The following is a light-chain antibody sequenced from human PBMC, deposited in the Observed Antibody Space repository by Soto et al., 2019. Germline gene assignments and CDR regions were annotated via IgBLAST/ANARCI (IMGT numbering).Light chain of an antibody. Sequence: QSALTQPASVPESPGQSITISCTGTSSDVGGYNYVSWYQQHPGKAPKLMIYDVSDRPSGVSNRFSGSKSGNTASLTISGLQAEDEADYYCSSYTSSSPLVFGTGTKVTV. V-gene: IGLV2-14*01. CDR3: SSYTSSSPLV. CDR2: DVS. J-gene: IGLJ1*01. CDR1: SSDVGGYNY.